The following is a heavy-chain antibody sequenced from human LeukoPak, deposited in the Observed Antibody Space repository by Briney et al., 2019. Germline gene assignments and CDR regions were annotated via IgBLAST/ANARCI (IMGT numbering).Heavy chain of an antibody. Sequence: GASLRLSCAASGFTFSSYAMDWVRQAPGKGLEWVAFIRSDGSNKYYADSVKGRFTISRDNSKNTLYLQMNSLRAEDTAVYYCANFKAAAADYWGQGTLVTVSS. J-gene: IGHJ4*02. CDR3: ANFKAAAADY. CDR1: GFTFSSYA. V-gene: IGHV3-30*02. D-gene: IGHD6-13*01. CDR2: IRSDGSNK.